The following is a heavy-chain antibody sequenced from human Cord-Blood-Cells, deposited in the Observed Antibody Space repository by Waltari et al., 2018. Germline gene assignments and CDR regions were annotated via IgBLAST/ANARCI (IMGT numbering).Heavy chain of an antibody. CDR3: ARVTPRYFDL. CDR2: INHSGST. CDR1: GGSFSGYY. V-gene: IGHV4-34*01. J-gene: IGHJ2*01. Sequence: QVQLQQWGAGLLKPSETLSLTCAVYGGSFSGYYWSWIRQPPGKGLEWIGEINHSGSTNYNPSLKSRVTISVDTSKNQFSLKLSSVTAADTAVYYCARVTPRYFDLWGRGTLVTVSS.